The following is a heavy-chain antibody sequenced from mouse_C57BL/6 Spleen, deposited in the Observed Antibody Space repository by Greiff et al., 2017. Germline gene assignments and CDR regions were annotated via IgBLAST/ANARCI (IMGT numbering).Heavy chain of an antibody. CDR3: APYGQGDY. D-gene: IGHD1-1*02. CDR2: IDPSDSYT. V-gene: IGHV1-50*01. CDR1: GYTFTSYW. Sequence: VQLQQPGAELVKPGASVKLSCKASGYTFTSYWMQGVKQRPGQGLEWIGEIDPSDSYTNYNQKFKGKATLTVDTSSSTAYMQLSSLTSEDSAVYYCAPYGQGDYWGQGTTLTVSS. J-gene: IGHJ2*01.